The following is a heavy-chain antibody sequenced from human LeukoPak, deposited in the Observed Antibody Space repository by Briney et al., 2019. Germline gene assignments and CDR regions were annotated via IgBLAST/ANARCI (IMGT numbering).Heavy chain of an antibody. V-gene: IGHV3-23*01. Sequence: PGGSLRLSCAASGFNFSDYYMSWIRQAPGKGLEWVSAISGSGGSTYYADSVKGRFTISRDNSKNTLYLQMNSLRAEDTAVYYCAKGRTGEPFDYWGQGTLVTVSS. CDR2: ISGSGGST. J-gene: IGHJ4*02. CDR1: GFNFSDYY. CDR3: AKGRTGEPFDY. D-gene: IGHD7-27*01.